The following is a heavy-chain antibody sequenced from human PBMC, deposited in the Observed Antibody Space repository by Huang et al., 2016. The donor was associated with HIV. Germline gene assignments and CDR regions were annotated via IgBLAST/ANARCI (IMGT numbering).Heavy chain of an antibody. CDR2: ISYDGSNK. CDR3: ARDLWLRDLYYYYYMDV. D-gene: IGHD5-12*01. V-gene: IGHV3-30-3*01. Sequence: QVQLVESGGGVVQPGRSLRLSCAASRFTFSNYAMPWVRQAPGKGREWVAVISYDGSNKYYADSVKGRFTISRDNSKNTLYLQMNSLRAEDTAVYYCARDLWLRDLYYYYYMDVWGKGTTVTVSS. CDR1: RFTFSNYA. J-gene: IGHJ6*03.